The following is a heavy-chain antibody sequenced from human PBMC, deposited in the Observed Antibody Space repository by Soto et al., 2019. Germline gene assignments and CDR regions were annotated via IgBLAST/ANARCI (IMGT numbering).Heavy chain of an antibody. CDR3: AREVASPTGYYYYGMDV. CDR1: GGTFSSYA. J-gene: IGHJ6*02. D-gene: IGHD1-1*01. V-gene: IGHV1-69*13. CDR2: IIPIFGTA. Sequence: SVKVSCKASGGTFSSYAISWVRQAPGQGLEWMGGIIPIFGTANYAQKFQGRVTITADESTSTAYMELSSLRSEDTAVYYCAREVASPTGYYYYGMDVWGQGTTVTVSS.